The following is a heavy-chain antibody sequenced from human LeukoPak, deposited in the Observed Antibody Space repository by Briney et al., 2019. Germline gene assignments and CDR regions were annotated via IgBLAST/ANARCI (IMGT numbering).Heavy chain of an antibody. CDR1: GGSISSGGYY. Sequence: PSQTLSLTCSVSGGSISSGGYYWTWVRQHPGKGLEWIGYIYDSIRAYYAPSLKGRVTILADTSKNQFSLKLTSVTAADTAVYYCARESSGSRSTVDYWGQGTLVTVSS. CDR2: IYDSIRA. D-gene: IGHD3-22*01. V-gene: IGHV4-31*03. J-gene: IGHJ4*02. CDR3: ARESSGSRSTVDY.